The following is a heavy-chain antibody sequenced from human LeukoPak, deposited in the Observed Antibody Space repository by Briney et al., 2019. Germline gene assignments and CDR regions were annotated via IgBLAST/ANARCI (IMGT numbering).Heavy chain of an antibody. V-gene: IGHV4-4*07. Sequence: PSETLSLTCTVSGGSISSYYWSWIRQPAGKGLECIGRIYTSGSTNYNPSLKSRVTISVDTSKNQFSLKLSSVTAANTAVYYCARRYCSSTSCFLGFDYWGQGTLVTVSS. CDR1: GGSISSYY. D-gene: IGHD2-2*01. CDR2: IYTSGST. J-gene: IGHJ4*02. CDR3: ARRYCSSTSCFLGFDY.